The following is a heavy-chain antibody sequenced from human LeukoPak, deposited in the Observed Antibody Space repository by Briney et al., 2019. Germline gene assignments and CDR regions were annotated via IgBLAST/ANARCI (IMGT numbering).Heavy chain of an antibody. CDR1: GFSFSNYG. Sequence: GGSLRLSCAASGFSFSNYGMHWVRQAPGKGLEWVAFIQYDGSNKYYADSVKGRFTISRDNAKNSLYLRMNSLRVEDTAVYYCARDGRGIVGAIMAYWGQGTLVTVSS. CDR2: IQYDGSNK. D-gene: IGHD1-26*01. CDR3: ARDGRGIVGAIMAY. V-gene: IGHV3-30*02. J-gene: IGHJ4*02.